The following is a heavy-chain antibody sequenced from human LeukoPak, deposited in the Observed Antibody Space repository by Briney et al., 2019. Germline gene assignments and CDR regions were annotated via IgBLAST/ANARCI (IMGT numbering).Heavy chain of an antibody. Sequence: KTSETLSLTCAVYGGSFSGYYWSWIRQPPGKGLEWIGEINHSGSTNYNPSLKSRVTISVDTSKNQFSLKLSSVTAADTAVYYCARGQYGVFDYWGQGTLVTVSS. CDR1: GGSFSGYY. J-gene: IGHJ4*02. D-gene: IGHD2-2*01. V-gene: IGHV4-34*01. CDR2: INHSGST. CDR3: ARGQYGVFDY.